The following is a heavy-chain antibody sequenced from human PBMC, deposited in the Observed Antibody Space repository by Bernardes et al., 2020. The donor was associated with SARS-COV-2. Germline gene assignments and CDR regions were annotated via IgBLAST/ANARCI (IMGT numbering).Heavy chain of an antibody. Sequence: SETLSLTCAVYGGSFSGYYWSWIRQSPGKGLEWIGEINHSGSTNYNPSLKSRVTISLDTSKNQFSLKLSSVTAADTAVYYCARYFYESRGYYWYYFDYWGQGTLVTVSS. CDR2: INHSGST. V-gene: IGHV4-34*01. CDR1: GGSFSGYY. CDR3: ARYFYESRGYYWYYFDY. D-gene: IGHD3-22*01. J-gene: IGHJ4*02.